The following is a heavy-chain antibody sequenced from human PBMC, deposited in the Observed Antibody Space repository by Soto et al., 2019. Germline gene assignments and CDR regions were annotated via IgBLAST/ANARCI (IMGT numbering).Heavy chain of an antibody. CDR3: ARGRREGGGQYSFYYYGLDV. CDR1: GGSISSYY. J-gene: IGHJ6*02. CDR2: IYYSGST. V-gene: IGHV4-59*01. D-gene: IGHD3-16*01. Sequence: LSLTCTVSGGSISSYYWSWIRQPPGKGLEWIGYIYYSGSTNYNPSLKSRAAISVDTSKNQFPLKLSSLTAGDPAVYFCARGRREGGGQYSFYYYGLDVGGQGPPVTVS.